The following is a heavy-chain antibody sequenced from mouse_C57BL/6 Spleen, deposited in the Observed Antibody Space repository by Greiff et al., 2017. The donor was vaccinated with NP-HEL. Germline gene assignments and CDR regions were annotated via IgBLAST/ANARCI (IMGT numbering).Heavy chain of an antibody. J-gene: IGHJ3*01. V-gene: IGHV1-42*01. Sequence: EVMLVESGPELVKPGASMKISCKASGYSFTGYYMNWVKQSPEKSLEWIGEINPSTGGTTYNQKFKAKATLTVDKSSSTAYMQLKSLTSEDSAVYYCARSGYDYAWFAYWGQGTLVTVSA. CDR2: INPSTGGT. CDR1: GYSFTGYY. D-gene: IGHD2-4*01. CDR3: ARSGYDYAWFAY.